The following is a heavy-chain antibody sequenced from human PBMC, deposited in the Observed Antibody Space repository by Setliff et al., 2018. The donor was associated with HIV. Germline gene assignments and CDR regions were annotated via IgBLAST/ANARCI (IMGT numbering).Heavy chain of an antibody. D-gene: IGHD6-19*01. CDR3: TLTPRLALYYMDV. J-gene: IGHJ6*03. CDR2: IRSKAYGRTT. Sequence: GGSLRLSCTASGVTFGDYAMSWVRQAPGKGLEWVGFIRSKAYGRTTEYAASVKGRFTISRDDSKSIAYLQMNSLKTEDTAVYYCTLTPRLALYYMDVWGKGTTVTVSS. CDR1: GVTFGDYA. V-gene: IGHV3-49*04.